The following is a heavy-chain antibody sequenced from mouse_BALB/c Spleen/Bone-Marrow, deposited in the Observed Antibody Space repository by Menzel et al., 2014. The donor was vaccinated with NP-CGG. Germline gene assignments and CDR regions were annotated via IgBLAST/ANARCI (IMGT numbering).Heavy chain of an antibody. CDR3: ASRGDYSYAMDY. CDR1: GYSFSNYW. CDR2: IYPGDGDT. V-gene: IGHV1-80*01. D-gene: IGHD1-1*01. Sequence: VQRVESGAELVRPGSSVKISCKSSGYSFSNYWMNWMKQRPGQGLEWIGQIYPGDGDTNYNGKFKGKATLTADESSSTAYMQLSSLTSEDSAVYFCASRGDYSYAMDYWGQGTSVTVSS. J-gene: IGHJ4*01.